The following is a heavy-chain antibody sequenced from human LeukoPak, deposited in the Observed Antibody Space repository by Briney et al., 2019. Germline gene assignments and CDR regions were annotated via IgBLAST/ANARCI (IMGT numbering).Heavy chain of an antibody. V-gene: IGHV1-69*05. CDR1: GDTFSNYG. D-gene: IGHD5-24*01. J-gene: IGHJ6*02. CDR2: FDPEDGET. Sequence: SVKVSCKASGDTFSNYGISWVRQAPGQGLEWMGGFDPEDGETIYAQKFQGRVTMTRDTSTSTVYMELSSLRSEDTAVCYCARVQIMYGYLLLNYYYGMDVWGQGTTVTVSS. CDR3: ARVQIMYGYLLLNYYYGMDV.